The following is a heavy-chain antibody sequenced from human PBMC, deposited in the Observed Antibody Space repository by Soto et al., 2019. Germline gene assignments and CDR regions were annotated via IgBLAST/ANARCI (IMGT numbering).Heavy chain of an antibody. V-gene: IGHV3-23*01. D-gene: IGHD4-4*01. CDR2: ISGGGTNT. J-gene: IGHJ4*02. Sequence: EVQLLQSGGGLVQRGGSLRLSCAASGFTFTSYVMSWVRQAPGKGLEWVAGISGGGTNTFYADSVKGRFTISRDNARNTLILQMDRLRAEDTAIYCCAKDSNKYSSSLRGRYFDSWGQGTLVTVSS. CDR3: AKDSNKYSSSLRGRYFDS. CDR1: GFTFTSYV.